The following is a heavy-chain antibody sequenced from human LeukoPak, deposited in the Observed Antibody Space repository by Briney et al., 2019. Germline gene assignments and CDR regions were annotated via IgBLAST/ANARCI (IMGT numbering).Heavy chain of an antibody. J-gene: IGHJ6*02. CDR3: ARDRGSMTTVTTDYYYYGMDV. V-gene: IGHV4-31*03. CDR1: GGSISSGGYY. Sequence: SETLSLTCTVFGGSISSGGYYWSWIRQHPGKGLEWIGYIYYSGSTYYNPSLKSRVTISVDTSKNQFSLKLSSVTAADTAVYYCARDRGSMTTVTTDYYYYGMDVWGQGTTVTVSS. D-gene: IGHD4-17*01. CDR2: IYYSGST.